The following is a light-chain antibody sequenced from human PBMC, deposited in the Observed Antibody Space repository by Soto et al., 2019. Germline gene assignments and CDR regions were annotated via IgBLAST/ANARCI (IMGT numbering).Light chain of an antibody. CDR2: GAF. CDR1: QTIDNT. Sequence: EIVMTQYPATLSLSPGETATLSRRASQTIDNTLAWYQQKPGQAPSLLIYGAFTRATGIPARFSGTGSGTEFTLTISSLQSEDLALYYCQQYNDWPLTFGQGTKVDIK. V-gene: IGKV3-15*01. CDR3: QQYNDWPLT. J-gene: IGKJ1*01.